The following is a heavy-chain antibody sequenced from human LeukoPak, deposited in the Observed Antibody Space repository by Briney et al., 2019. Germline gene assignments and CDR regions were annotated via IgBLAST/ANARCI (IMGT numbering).Heavy chain of an antibody. D-gene: IGHD4-17*01. J-gene: IGHJ6*02. V-gene: IGHV1-18*01. CDR3: ARDLATVTTLSHYYYGMDV. CDR2: ISAYNGNT. Sequence: GASVKVSCKASGYTFTSYGISWVRQAPGQGLEWMGWISAYNGNTNYAQKLQGRVTMTTDTSTSTAYMELRSLRSDDTAVYYCARDLATVTTLSHYYYGMDVWGQGTTVTVSS. CDR1: GYTFTSYG.